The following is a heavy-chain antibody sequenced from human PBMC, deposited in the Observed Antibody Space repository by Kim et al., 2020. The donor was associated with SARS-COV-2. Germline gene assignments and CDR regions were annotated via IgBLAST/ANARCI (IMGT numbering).Heavy chain of an antibody. Sequence: GGSLRLSCAASGFTFDDYAMHWVRQAPGKGLEWVSLISGDGGSTYYADSVKGRFTISRDNSKNSLYLQMNSLRTEDTALYYCAKDIIPSTYDILTGYNYGMDVWGQGTTVTVSS. CDR1: GFTFDDYA. CDR2: ISGDGGST. V-gene: IGHV3-43*02. J-gene: IGHJ6*02. CDR3: AKDIIPSTYDILTGYNYGMDV. D-gene: IGHD3-9*01.